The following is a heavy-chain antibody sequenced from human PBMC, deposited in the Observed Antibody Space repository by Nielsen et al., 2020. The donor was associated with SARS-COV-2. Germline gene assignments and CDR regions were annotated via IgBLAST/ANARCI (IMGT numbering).Heavy chain of an antibody. D-gene: IGHD1-26*01. V-gene: IGHV3-7*01. Sequence: GGSLRLSCVGSGFSLSNYWMTWVRQAPGKGLEWVANIGHDGNEKHYVDSMRGRFTISRDNARDLLYLQMNSLRVEDTAVYFCARDGFDGVGAYYQYWGQGILVTV. CDR2: IGHDGNEK. CDR1: GFSLSNYW. CDR3: ARDGFDGVGAYYQY. J-gene: IGHJ4*02.